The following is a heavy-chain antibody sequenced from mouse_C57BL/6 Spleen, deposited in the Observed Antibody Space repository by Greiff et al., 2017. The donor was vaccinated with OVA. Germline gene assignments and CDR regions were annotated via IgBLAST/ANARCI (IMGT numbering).Heavy chain of an antibody. D-gene: IGHD1-3*01. CDR1: GYAFSSSW. CDR2: IYPGDGDT. J-gene: IGHJ3*01. V-gene: IGHV1-82*01. Sequence: VQLQQSGPELVKPGASVKISCKASGYAFSSSWMNWVKQTPGKGLEWIGRIYPGDGDTNYNGKFKGKATLTADKSSSTAYMQLSSLTSEDSAVYFCARNNYGFAYWGQGTLVTVSA. CDR3: ARNNYGFAY.